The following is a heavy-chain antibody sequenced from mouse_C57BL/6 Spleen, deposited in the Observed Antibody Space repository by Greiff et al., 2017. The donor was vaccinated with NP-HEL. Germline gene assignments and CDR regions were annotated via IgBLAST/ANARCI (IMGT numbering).Heavy chain of an antibody. CDR3: ARGDDYDYPFAY. V-gene: IGHV3-1*01. J-gene: IGHJ3*01. CDR2: ISYSGST. Sequence: EVKLMESGPGMVKPSQSLSLTCTVTGYSITSGYDWHWIRHFPGNKLEWMGYISYSGSTNYNPSLKSRISITHDTSKNHFFLKLNSVTTEDTATYYCARGDDYDYPFAYWGQGTLVTVSA. D-gene: IGHD2-4*01. CDR1: GYSITSGYD.